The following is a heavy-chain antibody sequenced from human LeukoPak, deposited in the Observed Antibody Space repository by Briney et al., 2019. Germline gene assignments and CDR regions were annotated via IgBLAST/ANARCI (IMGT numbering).Heavy chain of an antibody. CDR3: ARGPGIVGPFDY. D-gene: IGHD3-22*01. J-gene: IGHJ4*02. Sequence: YTDSLKGRFTSSRDNCKNTLCLQMNSLRAEDTAVCYCARGPGIVGPFDYWGQGTLVTVSS. V-gene: IGHV3-53*01.